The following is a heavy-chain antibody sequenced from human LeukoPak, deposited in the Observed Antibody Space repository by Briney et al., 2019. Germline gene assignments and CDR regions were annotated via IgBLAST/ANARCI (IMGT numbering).Heavy chain of an antibody. D-gene: IGHD1-26*01. CDR2: INHSGST. Sequence: SETPSLTCAVYGGSFSGYYWSWIRQPPGKGLEWIGEINHSGSTNCNPSLKSRVTISVDTSKNQFSLKLSSVTAADTAVYYCARERRRELRSFDIWGQGTMVTVSS. CDR1: GGSFSGYY. CDR3: ARERRRELRSFDI. J-gene: IGHJ3*02. V-gene: IGHV4-34*01.